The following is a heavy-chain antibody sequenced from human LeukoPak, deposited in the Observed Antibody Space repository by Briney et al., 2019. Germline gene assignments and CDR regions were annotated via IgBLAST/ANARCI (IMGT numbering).Heavy chain of an antibody. D-gene: IGHD3-3*01. CDR3: VKDSNYDFWSGYYKGFDN. CDR2: ISRDGGRT. CDR1: GFTFDDYD. J-gene: IGHJ4*02. Sequence: GGSLRLSCAVSGFTSGFTFDDYDMNWVRQVPGKGLEWVSGISRDGGRTGYADSVQGRFTISRDNSRNSLHLQMNSLRVEDTAFYYCVKDSNYDFWSGYYKGFDNWGQGTLVTVSS. V-gene: IGHV3-20*04.